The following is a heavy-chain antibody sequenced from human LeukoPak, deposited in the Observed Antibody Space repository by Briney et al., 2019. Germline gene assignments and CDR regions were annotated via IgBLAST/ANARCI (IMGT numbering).Heavy chain of an antibody. CDR1: GFTFSSYE. J-gene: IGHJ3*02. CDR2: ISSSGSTI. D-gene: IGHD4-17*01. CDR3: ARVSARRSRAFDI. V-gene: IGHV3-48*03. Sequence: GGSLRLSCAASGFTFSSYEMNWVRQAPGKGLEWVSYISSSGSTIYYADSVKGRFTISRDNAKNSLYLQMNSLRAEDTAVYYCARVSARRSRAFDIWGQGTMVTVSS.